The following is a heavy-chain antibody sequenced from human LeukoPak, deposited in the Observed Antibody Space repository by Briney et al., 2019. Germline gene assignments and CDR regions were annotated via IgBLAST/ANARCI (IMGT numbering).Heavy chain of an antibody. V-gene: IGHV3-30-3*01. CDR2: ISDDGGIK. CDR3: ARPITGALFDLNFDY. CDR1: GFTFSGHA. Sequence: GGSLRLSCAASGFTFSGHAMHWVRQAPGKGLEWVALISDDGGIKYYADSVKGRLIISRDNSKNTLYLQMNGLRTEDTAVYYCARPITGALFDLNFDYWGQGALVTVSS. D-gene: IGHD3-16*01. J-gene: IGHJ4*02.